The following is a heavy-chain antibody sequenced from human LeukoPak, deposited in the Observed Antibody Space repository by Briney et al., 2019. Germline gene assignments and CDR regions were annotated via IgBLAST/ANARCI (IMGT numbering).Heavy chain of an antibody. D-gene: IGHD4-17*01. Sequence: GGSLRLSCAASGFTFSRYGMHWVRQAPGKGLEWVSFTRFDGKNKYYADSVKGRFTISKDSSKNTLDLQMNSLRTEDTAVYYCAKKAHYDAYAKYFDYWGQGTLVTVSS. V-gene: IGHV3-30*02. CDR1: GFTFSRYG. J-gene: IGHJ4*02. CDR2: TRFDGKNK. CDR3: AKKAHYDAYAKYFDY.